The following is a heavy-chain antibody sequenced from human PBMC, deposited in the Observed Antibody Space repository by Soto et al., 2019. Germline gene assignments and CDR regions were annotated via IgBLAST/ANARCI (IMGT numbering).Heavy chain of an antibody. Sequence: QVQLVESGGGVVQPGRSLRLSCAASGFTFSSYGMHWVRQAPGKGLEWVAVIWYDGSNKYYADSVKGRFTISRDNSKNTLYLKMNSLRAEDTAVYYCAREGSYLYFDYWGQGTLVTVSS. CDR3: AREGSYLYFDY. CDR2: IWYDGSNK. D-gene: IGHD1-26*01. CDR1: GFTFSSYG. J-gene: IGHJ4*02. V-gene: IGHV3-33*01.